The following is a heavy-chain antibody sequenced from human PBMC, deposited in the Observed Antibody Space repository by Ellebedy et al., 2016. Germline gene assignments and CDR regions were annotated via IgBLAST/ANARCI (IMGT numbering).Heavy chain of an antibody. D-gene: IGHD2-15*01. Sequence: ASMKVSCKASGYTFTSYDINWVRQATGQGLEWMGWMNPNSGNTGYAQKFQGRVTMTRNTSISTAYMELSSLRSEDTAVYYCARVVAAINWFDPWGQGTLVTVSS. CDR1: GYTFTSYD. J-gene: IGHJ5*02. V-gene: IGHV1-8*01. CDR3: ARVVAAINWFDP. CDR2: MNPNSGNT.